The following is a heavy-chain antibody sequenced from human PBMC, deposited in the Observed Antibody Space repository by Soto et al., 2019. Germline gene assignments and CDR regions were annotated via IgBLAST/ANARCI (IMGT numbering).Heavy chain of an antibody. CDR2: ISAYNGNR. D-gene: IGHD2-21*02. Sequence: QVQLVQSGAEVKKPGASVKVSCRASGYTFTNYAVNWVRQAPGQGLEWMGWISAYNGNRDYAQKFQGRVSMTTDTSTSTAYMELRSLRSDDSAVYYYARAGHYGDDDAFDMWGLGTMVIVSS. V-gene: IGHV1-18*04. CDR3: ARAGHYGDDDAFDM. J-gene: IGHJ3*02. CDR1: GYTFTNYA.